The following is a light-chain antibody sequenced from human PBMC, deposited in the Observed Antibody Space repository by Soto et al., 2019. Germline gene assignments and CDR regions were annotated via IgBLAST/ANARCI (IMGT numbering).Light chain of an antibody. CDR1: QPVSANY. CDR2: GAS. CDR3: HQYGSSPFP. J-gene: IGKJ3*01. V-gene: IGKV3-20*01. Sequence: VVLTQSPATLSLSPGERATLSCRANQPVSANYLAWYQQKPGQAPRLLIYGASSRATGIPDRFSGSGSGPDFTLTISRLEPEDFAVFYCHQYGSSPFPFGPGTKVDIK.